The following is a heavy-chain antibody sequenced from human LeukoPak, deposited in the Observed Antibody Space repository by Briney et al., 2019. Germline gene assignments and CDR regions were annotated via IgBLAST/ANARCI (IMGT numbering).Heavy chain of an antibody. CDR3: AKSAMIVVNYYYYMDV. Sequence: GGSLRLSCAASGFTFSSYAMSWVRQAPGKGLEWVSAITGSGGSTYYADSVKGRFTISRDNSKNTLYLQMNSLRAEDTAVYYCAKSAMIVVNYYYYMDVWGKGTTVTVSS. V-gene: IGHV3-23*01. D-gene: IGHD3-22*01. CDR2: ITGSGGST. J-gene: IGHJ6*03. CDR1: GFTFSSYA.